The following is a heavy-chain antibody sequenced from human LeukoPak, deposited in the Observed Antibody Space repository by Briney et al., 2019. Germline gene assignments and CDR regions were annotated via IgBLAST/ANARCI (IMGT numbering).Heavy chain of an antibody. CDR1: GYSFTSYW. V-gene: IGHV5-51*01. CDR2: IYPGDSDT. J-gene: IGHJ4*02. CDR3: ARHRPYSSGWRHFDY. Sequence: GESLKISCKGSGYSFTSYWIGWVRQMPGKGLEWMGIIYPGDSDTRYSPSFQGQVTISADKSISTAYLQWSSLKASDTAIYYCARHRPYSSGWRHFDYWGQGTLVTVSS. D-gene: IGHD6-19*01.